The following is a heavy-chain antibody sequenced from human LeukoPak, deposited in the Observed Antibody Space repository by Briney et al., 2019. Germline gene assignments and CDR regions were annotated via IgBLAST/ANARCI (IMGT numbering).Heavy chain of an antibody. CDR3: AREGDAFSSGPPDY. CDR2: ISYDGSNK. V-gene: IGHV3-30-3*01. J-gene: IGHJ4*02. Sequence: GRSLRLSCAASGFTFSSYAMHWVRQAPGKGLEWVAVISYDGSNKYYADSVKGRFTISRDNSKNTLYLQMNSLRAEDTAVYYCAREGDAFSSGPPDYWGQGTLVTVSS. D-gene: IGHD6-19*01. CDR1: GFTFSSYA.